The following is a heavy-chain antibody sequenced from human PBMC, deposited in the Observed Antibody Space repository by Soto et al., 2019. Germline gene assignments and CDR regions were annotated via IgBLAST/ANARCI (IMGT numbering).Heavy chain of an antibody. CDR2: IRSRPNNYAT. CDR3: TRRIEEYDSSPLDEY. Sequence: GSLRLSFAASGFTFGESAMHGVRQAPGKGLEWVGRIRSRPNNYATAYAASVKGRFTISRDDSKNTAYLQMNSLKTEDAAVYYCTRRIEEYDSSPLDEYWGQGTLVTVSS. J-gene: IGHJ4*02. CDR1: GFTFGESA. V-gene: IGHV3-73*01. D-gene: IGHD3-22*01.